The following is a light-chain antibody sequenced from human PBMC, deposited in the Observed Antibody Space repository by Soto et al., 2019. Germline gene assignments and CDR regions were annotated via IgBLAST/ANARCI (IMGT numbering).Light chain of an antibody. CDR3: QLRSNWPPP. CDR1: QSVSSY. V-gene: IGKV3-11*01. Sequence: EIVLKQYPAALSLYPGERATLSRRASQSVSSYLAWYQQKPGQAPRLLIYDASNRATGIPARFSGSGSGTDFTLTICSLEPEDFAVYYCQLRSNWPPPFAHGTLLEIK. J-gene: IGKJ5*01. CDR2: DAS.